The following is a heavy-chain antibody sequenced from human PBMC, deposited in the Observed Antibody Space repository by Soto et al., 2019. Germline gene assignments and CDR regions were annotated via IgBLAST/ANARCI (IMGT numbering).Heavy chain of an antibody. CDR1: GYSFSTSW. V-gene: IGHV5-51*01. CDR3: ATHVLQYAYDI. Sequence: EVQLVQSGAEVKKPGESLKISCRGSGYSFSTSWIGWLRQVPGKGLEWVAFIYPLDSRARYSPSIQGQVTMSVDRSIATAYLQWNTLKASDTAKYFCATHVLQYAYDIWGQGTMVSVSS. CDR2: IYPLDSRA. D-gene: IGHD1-1*01. J-gene: IGHJ3*02.